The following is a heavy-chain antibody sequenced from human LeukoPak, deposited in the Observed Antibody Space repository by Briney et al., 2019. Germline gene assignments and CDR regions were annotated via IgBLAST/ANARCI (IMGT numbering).Heavy chain of an antibody. D-gene: IGHD3-3*01. J-gene: IGHJ6*03. CDR3: ARAPARFWSGYKYYYYYYMDV. Sequence: PSETLSLTCTVSGGSIRRYYWSWIRQPPGKGLEWIGYIYYSGSTYYNPSLKSRVTISVDTSKNQFSLKLSSVTAADTAVYYCARAPARFWSGYKYYYYYYMDVWGKGTTVTVSS. CDR1: GGSIRRYY. CDR2: IYYSGST. V-gene: IGHV4-59*12.